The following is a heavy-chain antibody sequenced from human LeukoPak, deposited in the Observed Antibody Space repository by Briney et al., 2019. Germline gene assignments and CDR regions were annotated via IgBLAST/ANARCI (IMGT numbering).Heavy chain of an antibody. Sequence: GRSLRLSCAASGFTFSSYGMHWVRQAPDKGLEWVAVIWYDGSNKYYADSVKGRFTISRDNSKNTLYLQMNSLRAEDTAVYYCARDPYSSGVNWFDPWGQGTLVTVSS. V-gene: IGHV3-33*01. D-gene: IGHD6-25*01. CDR2: IWYDGSNK. CDR1: GFTFSSYG. CDR3: ARDPYSSGVNWFDP. J-gene: IGHJ5*02.